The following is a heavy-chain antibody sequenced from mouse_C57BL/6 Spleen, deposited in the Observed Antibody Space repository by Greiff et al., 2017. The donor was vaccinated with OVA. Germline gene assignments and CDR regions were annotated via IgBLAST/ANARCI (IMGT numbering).Heavy chain of an antibody. CDR1: GYAFSSSW. CDR3: AATGTGFAY. V-gene: IGHV1-82*01. Sequence: QVQLKQSGPELVKPGASVKISCKASGYAFSSSWMNWVKQRPGKGLEWIGRIYPGDGDTNYNGKFKGKDTLTADKSSSTAYMQLSSLTSEDSAVYFCAATGTGFAYWGQGTLVTVSA. D-gene: IGHD4-1*02. CDR2: IYPGDGDT. J-gene: IGHJ3*01.